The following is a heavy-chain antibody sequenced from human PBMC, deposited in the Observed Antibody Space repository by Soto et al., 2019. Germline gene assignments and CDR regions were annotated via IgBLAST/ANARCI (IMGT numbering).Heavy chain of an antibody. CDR3: AKGDGSGYFDY. CDR2: MTGSGGRT. CDR1: GFTSSNYA. J-gene: IGHJ4*02. D-gene: IGHD3-10*01. V-gene: IGHV3-23*01. Sequence: EVQLLESGGGLVQPGGSRRLSCTASGFTSSNYAMSWVRQAPGKGLEWVSAMTGSGGRTYYADSVKGRFTIARDNSKNTLYLQMNSLRAEDTAVYYCAKGDGSGYFDYWGQGTQVTVSS.